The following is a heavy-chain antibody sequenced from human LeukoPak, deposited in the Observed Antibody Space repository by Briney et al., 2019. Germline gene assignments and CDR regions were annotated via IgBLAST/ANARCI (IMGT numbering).Heavy chain of an antibody. Sequence: SETLSLTCTVSGGSITDTSYFWGWIRQPPGKGLEWIGSIYYRGNTYYCPSLMSRVTLFVDTSKNQFSLKLSSVTAADTAIYYCARRKVAAEIDYWGQGTLVTVSS. CDR3: ARRKVAAEIDY. D-gene: IGHD6-13*01. CDR1: GGSITDTSYF. J-gene: IGHJ4*02. V-gene: IGHV4-39*01. CDR2: IYYRGNT.